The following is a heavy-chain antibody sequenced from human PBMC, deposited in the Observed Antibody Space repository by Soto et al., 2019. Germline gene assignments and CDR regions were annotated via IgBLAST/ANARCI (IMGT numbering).Heavy chain of an antibody. CDR2: ISGSDGRT. CDR3: AKSLDINWKKGLDP. Sequence: GGSLRLSCAASGFTFSSSAMNWVRQAPGKGLEWVSVISGSDGRTYYADSVKGRFTISRDNSKNTLYLDINSLRAEDTAVYYCAKSLDINWKKGLDPWGQGTLVTVSS. D-gene: IGHD1-1*01. V-gene: IGHV3-23*01. CDR1: GFTFSSSA. J-gene: IGHJ5*02.